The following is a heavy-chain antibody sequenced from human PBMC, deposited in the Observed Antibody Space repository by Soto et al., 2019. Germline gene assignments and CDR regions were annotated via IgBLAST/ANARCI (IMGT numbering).Heavy chain of an antibody. J-gene: IGHJ5*02. CDR1: GGSFSGYY. Sequence: SETLSLTCAVYGGSFSGYYWSWIRQPPGKGLEWIGEINHSGSTNYNPSLKSRVTISVDTSKNQFSLKLSSVTAADTAVYYCARGGVTMVRGRNWFDPWGQGTLVTVSS. CDR3: ARGGVTMVRGRNWFDP. V-gene: IGHV4-34*01. D-gene: IGHD3-10*01. CDR2: INHSGST.